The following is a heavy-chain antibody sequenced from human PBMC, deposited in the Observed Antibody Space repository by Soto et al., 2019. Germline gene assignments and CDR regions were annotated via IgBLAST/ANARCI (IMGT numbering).Heavy chain of an antibody. CDR1: GYTFTGYY. CDR3: ARERPLYDFWSGYNGHWFDP. D-gene: IGHD3-3*01. V-gene: IGHV1-2*02. J-gene: IGHJ5*02. Sequence: ASVKVSCKASGYTFTGYYMHWVRQAPGQGLEWMGWINPNSGGTNYAQKFQGRVTMTRDTSTSTAYMELRSLRSDDTAVYYCARERPLYDFWSGYNGHWFDPWGQGTLVTVSS. CDR2: INPNSGGT.